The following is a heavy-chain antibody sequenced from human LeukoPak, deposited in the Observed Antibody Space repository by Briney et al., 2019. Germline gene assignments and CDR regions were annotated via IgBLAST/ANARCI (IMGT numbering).Heavy chain of an antibody. V-gene: IGHV4-59*01. CDR3: ARDLSGAYFDY. Sequence: PSETLSLTCTVSGGSISSYYWSWIRQPPGKGLEWIGYIYYSRSINYNPSLKSRVTISVDTSKNQFSLKLSSVTAADTAVYYCARDLSGAYFDYWGQGTLVTVSS. CDR1: GGSISSYY. CDR2: IYYSRSI. D-gene: IGHD4-17*01. J-gene: IGHJ4*02.